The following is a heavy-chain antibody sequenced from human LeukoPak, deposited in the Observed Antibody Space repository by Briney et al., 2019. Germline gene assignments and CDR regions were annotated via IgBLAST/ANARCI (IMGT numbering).Heavy chain of an antibody. J-gene: IGHJ4*02. CDR2: IYYSGST. Sequence: PSQTLSLTCTVSGGSISSGDYYWSWIRQPPGKGLEWIGYIYYSGSTYYNPSLKSRVTISVDTSKNQFSLKLSSVTAAGTAVYYCARDGVFYYDSSGYSFFDYWGQGTLVTVSS. V-gene: IGHV4-30-4*08. CDR3: ARDGVFYYDSSGYSFFDY. D-gene: IGHD3-22*01. CDR1: GGSISSGDYY.